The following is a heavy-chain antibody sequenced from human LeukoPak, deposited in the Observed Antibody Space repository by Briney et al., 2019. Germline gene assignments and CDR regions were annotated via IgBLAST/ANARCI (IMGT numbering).Heavy chain of an antibody. CDR1: GYNFTSHR. J-gene: IGHJ3*02. CDR3: ARAGYCSGGSCYLDAFDI. Sequence: GESLKISCKGSGYNFTSHRIGWVRQMPGKGLDWMRIIYPGESDTRYSPSFQGQVTISADKSISTAYLQWSSLKASDTAMYYCARAGYCSGGSCYLDAFDIWGQGTMVTVSS. V-gene: IGHV5-51*01. CDR2: IYPGESDT. D-gene: IGHD2-15*01.